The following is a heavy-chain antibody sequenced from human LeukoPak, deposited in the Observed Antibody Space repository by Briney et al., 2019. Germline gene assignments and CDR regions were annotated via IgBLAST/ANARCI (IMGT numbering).Heavy chain of an antibody. Sequence: PSETLSLTCTVSGGSISSYYWSWIRQPPGKGLEWIGYIYYSGSTNYNPSLKSRVTISVDTSKNQFSLKLSSVTAADTAVYYCARAQCSSTSCTSCYYYGMDVWGQGTTVTVPS. CDR2: IYYSGST. J-gene: IGHJ6*02. CDR3: ARAQCSSTSCTSCYYYGMDV. CDR1: GGSISSYY. V-gene: IGHV4-59*01. D-gene: IGHD2-2*01.